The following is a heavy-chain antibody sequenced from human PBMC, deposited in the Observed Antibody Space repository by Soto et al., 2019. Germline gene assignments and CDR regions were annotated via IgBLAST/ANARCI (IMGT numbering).Heavy chain of an antibody. CDR2: ISGSGDNK. CDR3: AKDPFLYDSSGYTENYFDY. D-gene: IGHD3-22*01. V-gene: IGHV3-23*01. J-gene: IGHJ4*02. Sequence: GGSLRLSCAASGFTFSNYVMSWVRQAPGKGLEWVSSISGSGDNKYYADSVKGRFTISRDNSKNTLYLQMNSLRAEDTAVYYCAKDPFLYDSSGYTENYFDYWGQGTLVTVS. CDR1: GFTFSNYV.